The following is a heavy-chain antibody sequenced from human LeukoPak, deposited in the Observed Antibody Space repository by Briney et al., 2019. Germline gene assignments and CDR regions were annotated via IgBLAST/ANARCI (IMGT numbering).Heavy chain of an antibody. CDR1: GFTFSSYG. Sequence: GGSLRLSCAASGFTFSSYGTHWVRQAPGKGLEWVAFIRYDGSNKYYADSVKGRFTISRDNSKNTLYLQMNSLRAEDTAVYYCAELDSYGVDYWGQGTLVTVSS. J-gene: IGHJ4*02. D-gene: IGHD5-18*01. CDR3: AELDSYGVDY. CDR2: IRYDGSNK. V-gene: IGHV3-30*02.